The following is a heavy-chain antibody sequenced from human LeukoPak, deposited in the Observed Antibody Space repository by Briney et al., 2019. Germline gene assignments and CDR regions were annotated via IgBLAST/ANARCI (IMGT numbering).Heavy chain of an antibody. CDR2: IRVDGSTK. CDR1: GFTFSSYG. CDR3: AKDSGNYYGGAFDI. Sequence: GGSLRPSCTASGFTFSSYGIHWVRQAPGKGLEGVAFIRVDGSTKYYEDSVKGRFTISRDNSKSTLYVQMNSLRAEDTAVYYCAKDSGNYYGGAFDIWGQGTMVTVSS. V-gene: IGHV3-30*02. J-gene: IGHJ3*02. D-gene: IGHD1-26*01.